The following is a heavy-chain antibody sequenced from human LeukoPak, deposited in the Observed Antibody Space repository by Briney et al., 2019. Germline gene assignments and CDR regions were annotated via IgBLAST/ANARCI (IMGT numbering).Heavy chain of an antibody. D-gene: IGHD3-22*01. V-gene: IGHV4-39*07. CDR1: GGSISSSSYC. CDR3: ARDAYYYDSSGYHQPGVNWFDP. CDR2: IYYSTST. Sequence: PSETLSLTCTVSGGSISSSSYCWGCIPQPQGKGLDGIGSIYYSTSTYYTPSHTTRVTIVVDTSDNQFSLKLSSVTAAAAAVYYCARDAYYYDSSGYHQPGVNWFDPWGQGTLVTVSS. J-gene: IGHJ5*02.